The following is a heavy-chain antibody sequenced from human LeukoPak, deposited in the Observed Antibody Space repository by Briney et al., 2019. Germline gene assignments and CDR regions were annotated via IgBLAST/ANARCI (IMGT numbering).Heavy chain of an antibody. V-gene: IGHV3-30-3*01. CDR3: ANVVPAATMCDY. J-gene: IGHJ4*02. CDR2: ISYDGSNK. Sequence: GGSLRLSCAASGFTFSSYAMHWVRQAPGKGLEWVAVISYDGSNKYYADSVKGRFTISRDNSKNTLYLQMNSLRAEDTAVYYCANVVPAATMCDYWGQGTLVTVSS. CDR1: GFTFSSYA. D-gene: IGHD2-2*01.